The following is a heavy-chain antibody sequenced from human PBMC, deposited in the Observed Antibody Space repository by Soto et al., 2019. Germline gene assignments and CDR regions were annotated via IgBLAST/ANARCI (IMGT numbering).Heavy chain of an antibody. CDR1: GFTFSSYA. D-gene: IGHD3-16*01. Sequence: GGSLRLSCAASGFTFSSYAMSWVRQAPGKGLEWGSAISGSGGSTYYADSVKGRFTISRDNSKNTLYLQMNSLRAEDTAVYYCAKDSFGELGFDYWGQGTLVTVSS. CDR2: ISGSGGST. J-gene: IGHJ4*02. V-gene: IGHV3-23*01. CDR3: AKDSFGELGFDY.